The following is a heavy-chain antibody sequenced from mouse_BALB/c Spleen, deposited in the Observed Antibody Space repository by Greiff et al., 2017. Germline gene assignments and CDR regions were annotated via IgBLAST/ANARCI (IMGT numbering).Heavy chain of an antibody. CDR2: IWAGGST. D-gene: IGHD2-2*01. CDR3: AREGYDYAMDY. Sequence: VQLQQSGPGLVAPSQSLSITCTVSGFSLTSYGVHWVRQPPGKGLEWLGVIWAGGSTNYNSALMSRLSISKDNSKSQVFLKMNSLQTDDTAMYYCAREGYDYAMDYWGQGTSVTVSS. CDR1: GFSLTSYG. V-gene: IGHV2-9*02. J-gene: IGHJ4*01.